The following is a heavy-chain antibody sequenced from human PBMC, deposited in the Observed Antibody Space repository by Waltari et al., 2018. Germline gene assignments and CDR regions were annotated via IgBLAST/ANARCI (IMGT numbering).Heavy chain of an antibody. CDR3: ARVLYGDSRIDY. V-gene: IGHV4-61*09. J-gene: IGHJ4*02. D-gene: IGHD4-17*01. CDR1: GRYIRSGSYS. Sequence: QVQLQESGPGLVKPSQTLSLTCTVSGRYIRSGSYSWSWTRQPAGKGLEWIGYIYTSGSTNYTPSLKSRVTISVDTSKNQFSLKLSSVTAADTAVYYCARVLYGDSRIDYWGQGTLVTVSS. CDR2: IYTSGST.